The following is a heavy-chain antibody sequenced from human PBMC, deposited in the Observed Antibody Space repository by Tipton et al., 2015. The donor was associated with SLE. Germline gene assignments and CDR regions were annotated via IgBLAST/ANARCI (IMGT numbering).Heavy chain of an antibody. Sequence: TLSLTCAVSGYSISSSYYWSWIRQPPGKGLEWIGYIYTSGSTNYNPSLKSRVTISVDTSKNQFSLKLSSVTAADTAVYYCARETVAGDYWGQGTLVTVSS. CDR1: GYSISSSYY. V-gene: IGHV4-4*08. J-gene: IGHJ4*02. D-gene: IGHD6-19*01. CDR2: IYTSGST. CDR3: ARETVAGDY.